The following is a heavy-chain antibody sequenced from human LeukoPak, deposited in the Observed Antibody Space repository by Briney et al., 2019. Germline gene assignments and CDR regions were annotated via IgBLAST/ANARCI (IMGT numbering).Heavy chain of an antibody. V-gene: IGHV1-24*01. D-gene: IGHD1-26*01. CDR2: LDPEDGET. Sequence: ASVKVSCKVSGYTLTELSMRWVRQAPGKGLEWMGVLDPEDGETIYAQKLQGRVTMTEDTSTDTAYMELSSLRSEDTAVYYCATLRGSYWHYYYGMDVWGQGTTVTVSS. CDR3: ATLRGSYWHYYYGMDV. J-gene: IGHJ6*02. CDR1: GYTLTELS.